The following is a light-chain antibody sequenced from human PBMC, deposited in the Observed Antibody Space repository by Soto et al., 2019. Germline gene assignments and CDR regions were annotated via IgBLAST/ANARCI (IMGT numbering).Light chain of an antibody. Sequence: EMLLTQAPGTLSLSPGERATLSCSARQSVRSSYLAWYQQKPGQAPRLLIYGASARATGIPDRFSGSGSGTDFTLTIRRLAPEDFAVYYCQHYGSSPPVTFGQGTKVDNK. CDR2: GAS. CDR3: QHYGSSPPVT. CDR1: QSVRSSY. J-gene: IGKJ1*01. V-gene: IGKV3-20*01.